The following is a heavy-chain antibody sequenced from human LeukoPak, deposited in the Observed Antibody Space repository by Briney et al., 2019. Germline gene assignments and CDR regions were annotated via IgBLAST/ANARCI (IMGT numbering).Heavy chain of an antibody. V-gene: IGHV1-24*01. CDR2: FDPDDGET. Sequence: SVKVSCKVSGYTLTELSMHWVRQAPGKGLEWRGGFDPDDGETIYAQQFQGRVTMTEDTSTDAAYMELSSLRSEDTAVYYCATYYCSSTSCLIRGFGYWGQGTLVTVSS. CDR3: ATYYCSSTSCLIRGFGY. D-gene: IGHD2-2*01. J-gene: IGHJ4*02. CDR1: GYTLTELS.